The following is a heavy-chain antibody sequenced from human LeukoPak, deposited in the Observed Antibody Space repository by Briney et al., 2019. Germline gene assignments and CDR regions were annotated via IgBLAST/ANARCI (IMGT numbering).Heavy chain of an antibody. V-gene: IGHV1-69*05. J-gene: IGHJ4*02. CDR1: GGTFSSYA. D-gene: IGHD1-1*01. CDR3: ARHIWTTTTYFDY. Sequence: AVKVSCKASGGTFSSYAISWVRQAPGQGLEWIGGIIPIFGTANYAQKFPGRVTITTDESTSTAYMELSSLRPEDTAVYYCARHIWTTTTYFDYWGQGTLVTVSS. CDR2: IIPIFGTA.